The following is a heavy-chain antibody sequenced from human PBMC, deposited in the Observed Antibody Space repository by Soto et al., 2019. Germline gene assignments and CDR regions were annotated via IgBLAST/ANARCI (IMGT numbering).Heavy chain of an antibody. CDR1: GYTFTSYA. D-gene: IGHD6-13*01. J-gene: IGHJ4*02. CDR3: ARDLSSSLDY. CDR2: INAGNGET. Sequence: QVQLVQSGAEVKKPGASVKVSCKASGYTFTSYALYWVRQAPGQRLEWVGWINAGNGETRYSQKFQGRVTITSDTSASTAYMEMISLRSEDTTVYYCARDLSSSLDYWGQGTLVLVSS. V-gene: IGHV1-3*01.